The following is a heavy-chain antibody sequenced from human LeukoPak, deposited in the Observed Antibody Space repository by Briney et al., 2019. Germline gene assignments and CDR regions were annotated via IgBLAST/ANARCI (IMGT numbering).Heavy chain of an antibody. V-gene: IGHV3-64D*09. CDR3: VKYCGYSQHLAY. CDR1: GFTFSSYG. Sequence: PGGSLRLSCAASGFTFSSYGMIWLRQAPGKGLEYVSAISSNGGSTYYADSVKGRFTISRDNSKNTLYLQMSSLRAEDTAVYYCVKYCGYSQHLAYWGEGTLVTVSS. J-gene: IGHJ4*02. D-gene: IGHD2-21*01. CDR2: ISSNGGST.